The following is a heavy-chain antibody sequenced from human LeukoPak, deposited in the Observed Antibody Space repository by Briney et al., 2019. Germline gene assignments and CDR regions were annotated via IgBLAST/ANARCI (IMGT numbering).Heavy chain of an antibody. Sequence: PGGSLRLSCAASGFTFSSYSMNWVRQAPGKGLEWVSSISSSSSYIYYAGSVKGRFTISRDNAKNSLYLQMNSLRAEDTAVYYCARGTPIVVVPAALYYFDYWGQGTLVTVSS. V-gene: IGHV3-21*01. CDR1: GFTFSSYS. J-gene: IGHJ4*02. D-gene: IGHD2-2*01. CDR2: ISSSSSYI. CDR3: ARGTPIVVVPAALYYFDY.